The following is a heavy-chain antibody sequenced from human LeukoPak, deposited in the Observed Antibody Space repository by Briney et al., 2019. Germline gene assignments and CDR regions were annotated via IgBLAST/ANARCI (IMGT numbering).Heavy chain of an antibody. D-gene: IGHD1-26*01. CDR3: ARVSGSYYFDY. V-gene: IGHV4-59*08. J-gene: IGHJ4*02. CDR1: GGSISSYH. CDR2: IYYSGST. Sequence: SETLSLTCTVSGGSISSYHWSWLRQPPGRGLEWIGYIYYSGSTNYNPSLKSRVTISVDTSKNQFSLKLSSVSAADTAVYYCARVSGSYYFDYWGQGTLVTVSS.